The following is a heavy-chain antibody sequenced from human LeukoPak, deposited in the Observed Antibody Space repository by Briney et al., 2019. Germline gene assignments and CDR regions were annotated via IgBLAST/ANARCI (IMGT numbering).Heavy chain of an antibody. V-gene: IGHV3-74*01. CDR1: GLTFNTYW. D-gene: IGHD3-22*01. CDR3: AREAYYYDSSGVFYYMDV. J-gene: IGHJ6*03. CDR2: INTDGSST. Sequence: GGSLRLSCLASGLTFNTYWMHWVRQVPGKGPVWVSRINTDGSSTNYADSVKGRFTISRDNAKNTLYLQMNSLRAEDTAIYYCAREAYYYDSSGVFYYMDVWGKGTTVTVSS.